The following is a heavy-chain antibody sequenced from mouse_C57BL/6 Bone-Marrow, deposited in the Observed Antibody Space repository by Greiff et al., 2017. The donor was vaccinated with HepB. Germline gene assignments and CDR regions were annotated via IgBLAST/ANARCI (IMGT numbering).Heavy chain of an antibody. J-gene: IGHJ4*01. V-gene: IGHV1-82*01. CDR2: IYPGDGDT. CDR3: AKRAYYYGSSHYYAMDY. D-gene: IGHD1-1*01. CDR1: GYAFSSSW. Sequence: QVQLKESGPELVKPGASVKISCKASGYAFSSSWMNWVKQRPGKGLEWIGRIYPGDGDTNYNGKFKGKATLTADKSSSTAYMQLSSLTSEDSAVYFCAKRAYYYGSSHYYAMDYWGQGTSVTVSS.